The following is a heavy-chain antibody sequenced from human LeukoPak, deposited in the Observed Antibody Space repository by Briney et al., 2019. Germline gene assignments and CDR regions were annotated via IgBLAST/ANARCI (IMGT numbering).Heavy chain of an antibody. J-gene: IGHJ4*02. CDR2: IIPIFGTA. V-gene: IGHV1-69*13. Sequence: ASVKVSCKASGYTFTSYGISWVRQAPGQGLEWMGGIIPIFGTANYAQKFQGRVTITADESTSTAYMELGSLRSEDTAVYYCAGSFYCGGDCFMNYFDYWGQGTLVTVSS. CDR3: AGSFYCGGDCFMNYFDY. CDR1: GYTFTSYG. D-gene: IGHD2-21*02.